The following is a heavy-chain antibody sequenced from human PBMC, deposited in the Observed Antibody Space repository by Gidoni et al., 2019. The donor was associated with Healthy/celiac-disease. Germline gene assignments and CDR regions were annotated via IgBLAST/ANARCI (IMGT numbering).Heavy chain of an antibody. CDR3: ARDTPGDNIVLMVYALSHGMDV. D-gene: IGHD2-8*01. V-gene: IGHV1-2*02. J-gene: IGHJ6*02. CDR2: INPNSGGT. CDR1: GYTFTGYY. Sequence: QVQLVKSGAEVKKPGASVKVSCKASGYTFTGYYMPWVRQAPGQGLEWMGWINPNSGGTNYAQKFQGRVTMTRDTSISTAYMELSRLRSDDTAVYYCARDTPGDNIVLMVYALSHGMDVWGQGTTVTVSS.